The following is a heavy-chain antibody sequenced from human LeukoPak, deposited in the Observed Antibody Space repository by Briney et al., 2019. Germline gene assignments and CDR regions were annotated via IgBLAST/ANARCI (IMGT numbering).Heavy chain of an antibody. J-gene: IGHJ5*02. Sequence: PLETLSLTCTLSGGSLSSYYWSWIRQPPGKGLEWIGHIYGSGSTNYNPSLKSRVTLSVDTSKNQFSLKLSSVTAADTAVYYCAREGTSGTHLNWFDPWGQGTLVTVSS. CDR2: IYGSGST. V-gene: IGHV4-59*01. CDR3: AREGTSGTHLNWFDP. CDR1: GGSLSSYY. D-gene: IGHD1-1*01.